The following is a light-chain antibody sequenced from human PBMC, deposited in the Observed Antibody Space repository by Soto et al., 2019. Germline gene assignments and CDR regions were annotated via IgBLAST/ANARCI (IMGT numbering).Light chain of an antibody. CDR2: DAS. J-gene: IGKJ4*01. CDR1: QSVTNS. Sequence: EIVMTQSPATLSVSPGERATLSCRASQSVTNSLAWYQQKPGQAPRLLIYDASTRATGIPARFSGSGSGTEFTLTISSLQSEDFAVYYCQQYNNWPPSTFGGGTKVEIK. V-gene: IGKV3-15*01. CDR3: QQYNNWPPST.